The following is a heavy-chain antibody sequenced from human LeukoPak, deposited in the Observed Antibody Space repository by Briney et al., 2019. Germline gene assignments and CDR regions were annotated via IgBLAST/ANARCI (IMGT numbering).Heavy chain of an antibody. J-gene: IGHJ3*02. CDR2: ISSSGSTI. Sequence: PGGSLRLSCAASGFTFSSYEMNWVRQAPGKGLEWVSYISSSGSTIYYADSVKGRFTISRDNAKNSLYLQMNSLRAEDTAVYYCARGGSGYSYGYGPNKAFDIWGQGTMVTVSS. CDR3: ARGGSGYSYGYGPNKAFDI. CDR1: GFTFSSYE. D-gene: IGHD5-18*01. V-gene: IGHV3-48*03.